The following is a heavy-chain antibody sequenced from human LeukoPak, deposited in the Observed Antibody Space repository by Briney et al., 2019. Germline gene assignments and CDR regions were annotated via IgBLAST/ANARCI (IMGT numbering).Heavy chain of an antibody. CDR1: GGSISSYY. CDR3: ARRWSGYYDSSGYYSARGWFDP. V-gene: IGHV4-59*01. J-gene: IGHJ5*02. D-gene: IGHD3-22*01. Sequence: PSETLSLTCTVSGGSISSYYWSWIRQPPGKGLEWLGYIYYSGSTNYNPSLKSRVTISVDTSKNQFSLKLSSVTAADTAVYYCARRWSGYYDSSGYYSARGWFDPWGQGTLVTVSS. CDR2: IYYSGST.